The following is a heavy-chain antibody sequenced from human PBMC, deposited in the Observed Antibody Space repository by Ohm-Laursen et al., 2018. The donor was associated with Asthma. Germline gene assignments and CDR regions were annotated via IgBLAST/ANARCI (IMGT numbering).Heavy chain of an antibody. D-gene: IGHD3-10*01. CDR3: ARRIYYSSTGENNFDY. Sequence: GSLRLSCAASGFTFSSYWMSWVRQAPGKGLEWVANIKQDGSEKYYVDSVKGRFTISRDNAKNSVYLEMNSLRAEDTAVYYCARRIYYSSTGENNFDYWGRGTLVTVSS. CDR1: GFTFSSYW. CDR2: IKQDGSEK. J-gene: IGHJ4*02. V-gene: IGHV3-7*05.